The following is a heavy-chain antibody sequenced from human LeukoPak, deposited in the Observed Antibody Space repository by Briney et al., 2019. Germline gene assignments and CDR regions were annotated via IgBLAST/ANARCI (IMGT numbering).Heavy chain of an antibody. D-gene: IGHD3-9*01. Sequence: GGSLRLSCAASGFTFSSYSINWVRQAPGKGLEWVSSISSSSSYIYYADSVKGRFTISRDNAKNSLYLQMNSLRAEDTAVYYCARGILTGYTLYYFDYWGQGTLVTVSS. CDR1: GFTFSSYS. CDR3: ARGILTGYTLYYFDY. V-gene: IGHV3-21*01. J-gene: IGHJ4*02. CDR2: ISSSSSYI.